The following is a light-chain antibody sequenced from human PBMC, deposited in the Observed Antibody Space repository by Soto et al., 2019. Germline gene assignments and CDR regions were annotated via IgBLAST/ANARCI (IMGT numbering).Light chain of an antibody. Sequence: IGLTQAPATLSLSPGERATLSCRASQSVSSSLAWYQQKLGQAPRLLIYDASNRATGIPARFSGSGSGTDFTLTISSLQPEDFAVYYCQQRSNWPLTFGGGTKVDI. CDR3: QQRSNWPLT. CDR2: DAS. CDR1: QSVSSS. V-gene: IGKV3-11*01. J-gene: IGKJ4*01.